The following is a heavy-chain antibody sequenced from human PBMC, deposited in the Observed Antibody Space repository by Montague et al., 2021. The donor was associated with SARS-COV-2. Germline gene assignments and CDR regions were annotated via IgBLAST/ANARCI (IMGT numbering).Heavy chain of an antibody. CDR3: ARDFRLQLWQTNYYFGL. CDR1: GGSISGYY. V-gene: IGHV4-59*01. D-gene: IGHD5-18*01. Sequence: SETLSLTCTVSGGSISGYYWSWIRQPPGEGPEWIGNIYDTGNTNYNPSLKSRVTISEDTSKNQFSLRLTSVTAADTAVYYCARDFRLQLWQTNYYFGLWGRGTLVSVSS. CDR2: IYDTGNT. J-gene: IGHJ2*01.